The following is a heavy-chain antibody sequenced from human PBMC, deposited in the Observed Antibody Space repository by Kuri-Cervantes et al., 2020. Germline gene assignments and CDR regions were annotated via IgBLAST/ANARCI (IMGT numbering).Heavy chain of an antibody. CDR1: GYTFTSYA. J-gene: IGHJ4*02. CDR3: ARVAPSIAAAYYFDY. Sequence: ASVKVSCKASGYTFTSYAMNWVRQAPGQGLEWMGWINTNTGNPTYAQGFTGRFVFSLDTSVSTACLQISSLKAEDTAVYYCARVAPSIAAAYYFDYWGQGTLVTVSS. D-gene: IGHD6-13*01. CDR2: INTNTGNP. V-gene: IGHV7-4-1*02.